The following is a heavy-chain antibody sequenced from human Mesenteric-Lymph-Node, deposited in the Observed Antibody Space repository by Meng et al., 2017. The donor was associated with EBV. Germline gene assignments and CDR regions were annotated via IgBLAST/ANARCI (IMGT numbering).Heavy chain of an antibody. V-gene: IGHV3-53*01. D-gene: IGHD3-22*01. J-gene: IGHJ4*02. CDR3: ARRGSGHYPLDY. CDR1: GFTVSSNY. CDR2: IYSCGST. Sequence: VQLVGSGGGLIQPGGSLRLSCAASGFTVSSNYMSWVRQAPGKGLEWVSVIYSCGSTYYADSVKGRFTISRDNAKNSLYLQMNSLRAEDTAVYYCARRGSGHYPLDYWGQGTLVTVSS.